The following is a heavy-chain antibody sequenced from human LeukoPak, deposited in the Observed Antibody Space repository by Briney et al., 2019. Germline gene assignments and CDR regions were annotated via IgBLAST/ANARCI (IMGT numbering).Heavy chain of an antibody. J-gene: IGHJ5*02. V-gene: IGHV4-34*01. D-gene: IGHD3-10*01. Sequence: SETLSLTCAVYGGSFSGYYWSWIRQPPGKGLEWIGEINHSGSTNYNPSLKSRVTISVDTSKNQFSLKLSSVTAADTAVYYCARHPPYGSGVFNWFDPWGQGTLVTVSS. CDR1: GGSFSGYY. CDR2: INHSGST. CDR3: ARHPPYGSGVFNWFDP.